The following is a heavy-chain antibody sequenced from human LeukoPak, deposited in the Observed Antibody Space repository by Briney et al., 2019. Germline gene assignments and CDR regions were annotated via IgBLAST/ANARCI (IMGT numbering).Heavy chain of an antibody. D-gene: IGHD1-26*01. CDR2: IYYSGST. V-gene: IGHV4-31*03. J-gene: IGHJ4*02. Sequence: PSETLSLTRTVSGGSISSGGYYWSWIRQHPGKGLEWIGYIYYSGSTYYNPSLKSRVTISVDTSKNQFSLKLSSVTAADTAVYYCAKEGGSYGSFDYWGQGTLVTVSS. CDR3: AKEGGSYGSFDY. CDR1: GGSISSGGYY.